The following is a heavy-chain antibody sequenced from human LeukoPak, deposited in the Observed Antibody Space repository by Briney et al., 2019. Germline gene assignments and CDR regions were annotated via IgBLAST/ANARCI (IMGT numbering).Heavy chain of an antibody. V-gene: IGHV3-30*02. CDR2: IRYDGSNK. CDR3: AKGKTTGTGAFDI. D-gene: IGHD1-1*01. J-gene: IGHJ3*02. CDR1: GFTFSSYG. Sequence: GGSLRLSCAASGFTFSSYGMHWVRQAPGKGLEWVAFIRYDGSNKYYADSVKGRFTISRDNSKNTLYLQMNSLRAEDTAVYYCAKGKTTGTGAFDIWGQGTMVTVSS.